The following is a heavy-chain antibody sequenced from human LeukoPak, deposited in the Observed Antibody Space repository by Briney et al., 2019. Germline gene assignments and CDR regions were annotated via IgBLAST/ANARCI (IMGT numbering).Heavy chain of an antibody. J-gene: IGHJ4*02. D-gene: IGHD2-2*01. V-gene: IGHV1-69*06. CDR2: IIPLFGTT. Sequence: ASVKVSCKASGYTFTSYGITWVRQAPGQGLEWMGGIIPLFGTTNYAQNFQGRVTITADKSTRTAYMELRSLRSEDSAVYYCARVETGNCSTTSCWDWGQGTLVTVSS. CDR1: GYTFTSYG. CDR3: ARVETGNCSTTSCWD.